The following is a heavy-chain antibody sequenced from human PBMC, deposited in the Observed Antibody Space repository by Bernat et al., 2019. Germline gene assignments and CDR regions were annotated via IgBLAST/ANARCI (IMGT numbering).Heavy chain of an antibody. V-gene: IGHV4-39*01. CDR2: IYYSGST. J-gene: IGHJ6*02. CDR1: GGSISSSSYY. Sequence: QLQLQESGPGLVKPSETLSLTCTVSGGSISSSSYYWGWIRQPPGKGLEWIGSIYYSGSTYYNPSLKSRVTISGDTSKNQFSLKLSSVTAADTAVYYCARPYYYDSSGYLGYYYGMDVWGQGTTVTVSS. CDR3: ARPYYYDSSGYLGYYYGMDV. D-gene: IGHD3-22*01.